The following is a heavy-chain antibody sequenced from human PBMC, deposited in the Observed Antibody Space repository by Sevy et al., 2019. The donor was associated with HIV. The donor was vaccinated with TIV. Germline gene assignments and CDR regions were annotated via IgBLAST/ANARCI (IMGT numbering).Heavy chain of an antibody. D-gene: IGHD5-12*01. CDR2: IDTSGST. CDR3: ARVMGAQGGGYDLWYYYYYMDV. CDR1: GGSISSYY. Sequence: WETLSLTCTVSGGSISSYYWSWIRQPAGKGLEWIGRIDTSGSTNYNPSLKSRVTMSVDTSKNQFSLKLSSVTAADTAVHYYARVMGAQGGGYDLWYYYYYMDVWGKGTTVTVSS. V-gene: IGHV4-4*07. J-gene: IGHJ6*03.